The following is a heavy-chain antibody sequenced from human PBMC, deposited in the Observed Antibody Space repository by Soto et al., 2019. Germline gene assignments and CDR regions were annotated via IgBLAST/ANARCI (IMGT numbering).Heavy chain of an antibody. CDR3: ARQKAMPPHFYSGMDV. CDR2: IIPMFGTA. Sequence: QVHLVQSGAEVKKPGSSVKVSCTASGGTFGSYTVTWVRQAPGQGLEWMGEIIPMFGTASHAQKFQGRVTLTADKSTTTAHMELSSLSSDDTAVYFCARQKAMPPHFYSGMDVWGQGTTVTVSS. CDR1: GGTFGSYT. V-gene: IGHV1-69*06. J-gene: IGHJ6*02. D-gene: IGHD2-2*01.